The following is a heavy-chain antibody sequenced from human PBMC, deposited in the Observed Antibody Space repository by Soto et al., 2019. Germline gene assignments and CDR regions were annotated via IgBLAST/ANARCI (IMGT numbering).Heavy chain of an antibody. D-gene: IGHD2-15*01. J-gene: IGHJ3*02. Sequence: QVQLQESGPGLVKPSETLSLTCTVSGGSISSYYWSWIRQPPGKGLEWIGYIYYSGSTNYNPSLKSRVTISVDTSKNQFSLKLSSVTAADTAVYYCARHVCSGGSCQDAFDIWGQGTMVTVSS. CDR2: IYYSGST. CDR1: GGSISSYY. CDR3: ARHVCSGGSCQDAFDI. V-gene: IGHV4-59*08.